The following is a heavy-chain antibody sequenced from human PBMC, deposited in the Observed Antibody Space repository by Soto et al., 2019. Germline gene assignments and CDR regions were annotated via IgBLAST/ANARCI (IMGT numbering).Heavy chain of an antibody. CDR3: AKDGQETSIEARPTYYYYYYYMDG. J-gene: IGHJ6*03. CDR1: GFTFSSYG. CDR2: ISYDGSNK. V-gene: IGHV3-30*18. Sequence: GGLLRLSCAASGFTFSSYGMHWVRQAPGKGLEWVAVISYDGSNKYYADSVKGRFTISRDNSKNTLYLQMNSLRAEDTAVYYCAKDGQETSIEARPTYYYYYYYMDGWGKGTTVTVSS. D-gene: IGHD6-6*01.